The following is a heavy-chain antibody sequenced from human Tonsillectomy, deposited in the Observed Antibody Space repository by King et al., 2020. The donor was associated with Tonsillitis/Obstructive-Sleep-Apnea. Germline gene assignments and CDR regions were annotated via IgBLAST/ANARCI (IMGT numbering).Heavy chain of an antibody. CDR2: IYYSGST. V-gene: IGHV4-39*01. CDR3: AGIESISGTSGWVEP. J-gene: IGHJ5*02. D-gene: IGHD1-20*01. Sequence: QLQESGPGLVKPSETLSLTCTVSGGSISSSNYYWGWFRQPPGKGLEWIGSIYYSGSTYYNPSLKSRVAISVDTSKNQFSLKLSSVTAADTAVYYCAGIESISGTSGWVEPWGQGTLVTVSS. CDR1: GGSISSSNYY.